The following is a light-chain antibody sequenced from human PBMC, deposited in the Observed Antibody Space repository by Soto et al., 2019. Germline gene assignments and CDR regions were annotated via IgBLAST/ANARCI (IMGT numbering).Light chain of an antibody. Sequence: EIVMTQSPATLSVSPGEGVTFSCRASEGVRNMLAWYQHKPGQPPRLLVSYASAGATGVPARFSGSGSGTEFTLTINSLQSEEVALYYSQQFYTWPVTFGGGTKVEIK. J-gene: IGKJ4*02. CDR2: YAS. CDR1: EGVRNM. V-gene: IGKV3-15*01. CDR3: QQFYTWPVT.